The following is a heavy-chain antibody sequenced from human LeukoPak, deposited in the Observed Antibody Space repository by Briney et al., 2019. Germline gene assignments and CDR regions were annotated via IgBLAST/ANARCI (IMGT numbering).Heavy chain of an antibody. D-gene: IGHD1-26*01. CDR1: GYTFTSYY. CDR2: INPSGGST. CDR3: ARGIGGSYYVGYYFDY. J-gene: IGHJ4*02. V-gene: IGHV1-46*01. Sequence: ASVKVSCKASGYTFTSYYMHWVRQAPGQGLEWMGIINPSGGSTSYAQKFQGRVTLTRGTSTSTVYMELSSLRSEETAVYYCARGIGGSYYVGYYFDYWGQGTLVTVSA.